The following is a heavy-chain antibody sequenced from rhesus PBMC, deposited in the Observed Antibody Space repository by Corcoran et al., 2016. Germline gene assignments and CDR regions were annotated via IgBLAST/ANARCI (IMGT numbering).Heavy chain of an antibody. V-gene: IGHV4-169*01. D-gene: IGHD2-2*01. Sequence: QLQLQESGPGLVKPSEPLSVTCAVSGGSIRSNYWSWIRQPPGKGMEWVGRIYGSGSSTHYNPSLKSRVTLSVDTSQNQLSLKLSSVTAADTAVYYCARQDCTSTTCILDYWGQGVLVTVSS. J-gene: IGHJ4*01. CDR3: ARQDCTSTTCILDY. CDR1: GGSIRSNY. CDR2: IYGSGSST.